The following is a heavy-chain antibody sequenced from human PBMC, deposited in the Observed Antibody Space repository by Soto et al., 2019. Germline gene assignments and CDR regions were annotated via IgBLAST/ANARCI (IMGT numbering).Heavy chain of an antibody. CDR3: AAGITMIVVVMDAAFDI. J-gene: IGHJ3*02. D-gene: IGHD3-22*01. CDR1: GFTFTSSA. V-gene: IGHV1-58*01. CDR2: IVVGSGNT. Sequence: EASVKVPCKASGFTFTSSAVQWVRQSRGQRFEWIGWIVVGSGNTNYAQKFQERVTITRDMSTSTAYMELSSPRSEDTAVYYCAAGITMIVVVMDAAFDIWGQGTMVTVSS.